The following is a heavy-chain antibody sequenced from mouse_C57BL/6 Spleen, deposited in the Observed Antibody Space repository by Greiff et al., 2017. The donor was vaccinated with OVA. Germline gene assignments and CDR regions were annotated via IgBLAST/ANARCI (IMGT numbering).Heavy chain of an antibody. D-gene: IGHD4-1*01. CDR2: ISSGGSYT. V-gene: IGHV5-6*01. Sequence: EVQGVESGGDLVKPGGSLKLSCAASGFTFSSYGMSWVRQTPDKRLEWVATISSGGSYTYYPDSVKGRFPISRDNAKNTLYLQMSSLKSEDTAMYYCARHGDWEDYFDYWGQGTTLTVSS. J-gene: IGHJ2*01. CDR3: ARHGDWEDYFDY. CDR1: GFTFSSYG.